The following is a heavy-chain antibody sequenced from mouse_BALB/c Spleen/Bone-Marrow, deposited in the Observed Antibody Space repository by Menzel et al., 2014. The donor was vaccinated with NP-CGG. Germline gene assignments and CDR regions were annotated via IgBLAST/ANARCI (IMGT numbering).Heavy chain of an antibody. V-gene: IGHV6-6*02. CDR3: TRVLRLFDY. J-gene: IGHJ2*01. CDR1: GFTFGNYW. D-gene: IGHD1-2*01. Sequence: EVMLVESGGGLVQPGGSMKLSCVASGFTFGNYWMTWVRQSPEKGLEWVAEIRLKSNNYATHYAESVKGRFTISRDDSKGSVCLQMNNLRAEDSGIYYCTRVLRLFDYWGQGTTLTVSS. CDR2: IRLKSNNYAT.